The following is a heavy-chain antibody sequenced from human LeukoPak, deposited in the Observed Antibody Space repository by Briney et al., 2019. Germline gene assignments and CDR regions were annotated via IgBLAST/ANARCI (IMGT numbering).Heavy chain of an antibody. CDR3: ARDGPANWFDP. V-gene: IGHV4-38-2*02. CDR1: GYSISSGYY. Sequence: PSETLSLTCTVSGYSISSGYYWGWIRQPPGKGLEWIGRIYTSGSTNYNPSLKSRVTMSVDTSKNQFSLKLSSVTAADTAVYYCARDGPANWFDPWGQGTLVTVSS. CDR2: IYTSGST. J-gene: IGHJ5*02.